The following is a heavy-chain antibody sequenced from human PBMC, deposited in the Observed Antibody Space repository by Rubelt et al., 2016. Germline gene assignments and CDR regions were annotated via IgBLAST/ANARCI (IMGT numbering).Heavy chain of an antibody. Sequence: DSVKGRFTISRDNAKNSLYLQMNSLRAEDTAVYYCTRHLGARDYGDPYPNWYFDLWGRGTLVTVSS. J-gene: IGHJ2*01. CDR3: TRHLGARDYGDPYPNWYFDL. V-gene: IGHV3-7*03. D-gene: IGHD4-17*01.